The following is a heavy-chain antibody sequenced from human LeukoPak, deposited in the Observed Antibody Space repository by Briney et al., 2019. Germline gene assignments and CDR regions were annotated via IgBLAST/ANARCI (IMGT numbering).Heavy chain of an antibody. D-gene: IGHD1-14*01. CDR1: GFTFSSYA. J-gene: IGHJ6*02. V-gene: IGHV3-23*01. Sequence: GGSLRLSCAASGFTFSSYAMSWVRQAPGKGLEWVSAISGSGGSTYYADSVKGRFTISRDNSKNTLYLQMDSLRAEDTAVYYCAKDLTDYYYYYGMDVWGQGTTVTVSS. CDR2: ISGSGGST. CDR3: AKDLTDYYYYYGMDV.